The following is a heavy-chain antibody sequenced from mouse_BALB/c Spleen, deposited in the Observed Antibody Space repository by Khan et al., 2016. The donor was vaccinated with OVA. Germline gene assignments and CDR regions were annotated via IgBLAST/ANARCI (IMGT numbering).Heavy chain of an antibody. CDR2: ISYSGST. CDR3: AIYAENWYFDD. Sequence: EVQLQESGPGLVKPSQSLSLTCTVTGYSITSDYAWNWIRQFPGNKLEWMGYISYSGSTSYNPSLKSRISITRDTSKNKFFLQLNSVTTEDTATYYCAIYAENWYFDDWGEGTTVTVSS. D-gene: IGHD1-1*01. CDR1: GYSITSDYA. J-gene: IGHJ1*01. V-gene: IGHV3-2*02.